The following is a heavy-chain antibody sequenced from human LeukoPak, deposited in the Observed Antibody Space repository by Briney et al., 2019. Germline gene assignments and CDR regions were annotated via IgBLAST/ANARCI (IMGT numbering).Heavy chain of an antibody. J-gene: IGHJ5*02. CDR3: ARVPGSWGLSWFDP. D-gene: IGHD2-15*01. CDR2: INPNSGGT. V-gene: IGHV1-2*02. Sequence: ASVKVSCKASGYTFISYDINWVRQAPGQGLEWMGWINPNSGGTNYAQKFQGRVTMTRDTSISTAYMELSRLRSDDTAVYYCARVPGSWGLSWFDPWGQGTLVTVSS. CDR1: GYTFISYD.